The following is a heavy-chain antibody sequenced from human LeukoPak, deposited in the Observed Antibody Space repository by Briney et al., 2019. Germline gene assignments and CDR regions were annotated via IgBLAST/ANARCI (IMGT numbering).Heavy chain of an antibody. Sequence: GGSLRLSCAASGFTVSSNYMSWVRQAPGKGLEWVSVIYSGGSTYYADSVKGRFTISRDNSKNTLYLQMNSLRAEDTAVYYCASSGSDPWGGYWGQGTLVTVSS. CDR3: ASSGSDPWGGY. CDR1: GFTVSSNY. J-gene: IGHJ4*02. CDR2: IYSGGST. V-gene: IGHV3-53*01. D-gene: IGHD3-10*01.